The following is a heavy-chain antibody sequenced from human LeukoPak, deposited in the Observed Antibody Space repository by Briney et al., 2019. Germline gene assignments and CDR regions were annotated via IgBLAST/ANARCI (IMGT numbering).Heavy chain of an antibody. Sequence: ASVRDSCKASGYTFTGYYMHWVRPAPGQGVGWMGWINPNSGGTNYAQKFQGRVTMTRDTSISTAYMELSRLRSDDTAVYYCARANWNYAGAFDIWGQGTMVTVSS. V-gene: IGHV1-2*02. J-gene: IGHJ3*02. CDR1: GYTFTGYY. CDR2: INPNSGGT. CDR3: ARANWNYAGAFDI. D-gene: IGHD1-7*01.